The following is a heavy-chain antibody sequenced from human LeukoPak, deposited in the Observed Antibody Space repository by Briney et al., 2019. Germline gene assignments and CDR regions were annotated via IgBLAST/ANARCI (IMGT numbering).Heavy chain of an antibody. CDR2: IHYTGAT. CDR3: ARGNILTGYCFDF. D-gene: IGHD3-9*01. V-gene: IGHV4-34*01. Sequence: PSETLSLTCAVYGGSITGYYWSWIRQTPGRGLEWVGEIHYTGATSYNPSLKSRATISTDTSKNQSPLRLSSVTAADTAVYYCARGNILTGYCFDFWAREPWSPSPQ. J-gene: IGHJ4*02. CDR1: GGSITGYY.